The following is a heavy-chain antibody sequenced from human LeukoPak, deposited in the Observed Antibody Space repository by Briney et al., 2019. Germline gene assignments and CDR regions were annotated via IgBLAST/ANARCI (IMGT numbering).Heavy chain of an antibody. V-gene: IGHV3-30*18. D-gene: IGHD5-24*01. Sequence: GGSLRLSCAASGFTFSSYGMHWVRQAPGKGLEWVAVISYDGSNKYYADSVKGRFTISRDNSKNTLYLQMNSLRAEDTAVYYCAKGDGDGYNYPFDYWGQGTLVTVSS. CDR1: GFTFSSYG. CDR2: ISYDGSNK. J-gene: IGHJ4*02. CDR3: AKGDGDGYNYPFDY.